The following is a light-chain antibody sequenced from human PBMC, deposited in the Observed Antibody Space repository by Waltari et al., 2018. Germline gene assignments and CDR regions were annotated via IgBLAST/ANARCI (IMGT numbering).Light chain of an antibody. CDR1: QSISRY. V-gene: IGKV3-20*01. CDR3: QKYGTLPAT. J-gene: IGKJ1*01. CDR2: DAA. Sequence: EIMLMQSPGILSLSPGERATLSCRASQSISRYLAWYQQKPGQAPRLLLYDAASRATDIPDRVSCSGSGTDFRLTIIRLEPEESPVYYCQKYGTLPATFDQGTKVEIK.